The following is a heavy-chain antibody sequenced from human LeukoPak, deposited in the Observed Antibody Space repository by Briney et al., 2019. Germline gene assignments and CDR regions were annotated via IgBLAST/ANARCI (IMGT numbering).Heavy chain of an antibody. CDR2: IIPIFGTA. CDR1: GGTFSSYA. Sequence: GSSVKVSCKASGGTFSSYAISWVRRAPGQGLEWMGGIIPIFGTANYAQKFQGRVTITADESTSTAYMELSSLRSEDTAVYYCARNDILTGYCFDYWGQGTLVTVSS. V-gene: IGHV1-69*01. J-gene: IGHJ4*02. D-gene: IGHD3-9*01. CDR3: ARNDILTGYCFDY.